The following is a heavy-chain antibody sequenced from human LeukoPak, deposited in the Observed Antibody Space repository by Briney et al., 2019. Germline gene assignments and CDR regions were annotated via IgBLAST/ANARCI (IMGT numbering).Heavy chain of an antibody. CDR2: IYYSGST. V-gene: IGHV4-59*12. D-gene: IGHD3-22*01. J-gene: IGHJ4*02. CDR3: ARDGPYYDSSGYYS. CDR1: GGSISSYY. Sequence: SETLSLTCTVSGGSISSYYWSWIRQPPGKGLEWIGYIYYSGSTNYNPSLKSRVTISVDTSKNQFSLKLSSVTAADTAVYYCARDGPYYDSSGYYSWGQGTLVTVSS.